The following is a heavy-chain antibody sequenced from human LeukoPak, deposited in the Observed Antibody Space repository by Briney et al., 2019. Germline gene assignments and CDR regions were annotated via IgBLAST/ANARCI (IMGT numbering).Heavy chain of an antibody. V-gene: IGHV4-39*07. D-gene: IGHD2-2*02. Sequence: SETLSLTCTVSGGSVSSNTYYWGWVRQPPGKGLEWIGSMSYTGTTYYNPSLKSRVTISVDTSKNQFSLRLSSVTAADTAVYYRAADYTGHYHVEFDYWGQGTLVTVSS. CDR3: AADYTGHYHVEFDY. J-gene: IGHJ4*02. CDR2: MSYTGTT. CDR1: GGSVSSNTYY.